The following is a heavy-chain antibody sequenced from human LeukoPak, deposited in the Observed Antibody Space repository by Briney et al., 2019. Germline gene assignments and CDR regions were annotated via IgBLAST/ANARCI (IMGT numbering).Heavy chain of an antibody. J-gene: IGHJ4*02. CDR2: ISGSGGST. CDR3: AKDWYYYGSGSYYNGPLDY. Sequence: SGGSLRLSCAASGFTFSIYAMSWVRQAPGKGLEWVSAISGSGGSTYYADSVKGRFTISRDNSKNTLYLQMNSLRAEDTAVYYCAKDWYYYGSGSYYNGPLDYWGQGTLVTVSS. V-gene: IGHV3-23*01. D-gene: IGHD3-10*01. CDR1: GFTFSIYA.